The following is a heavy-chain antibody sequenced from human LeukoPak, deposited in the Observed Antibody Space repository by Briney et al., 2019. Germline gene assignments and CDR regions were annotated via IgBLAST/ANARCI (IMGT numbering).Heavy chain of an antibody. CDR3: ARGLVEVVGGYFDL. CDR2: IYYSGST. Sequence: SQTLSLTCTDSSGSISSGDYYWSWIRQPPGKGLEWIGYIYYSGSTYYNPSLKSRVTISVDTSKNQFSLKLSSVTAADTAVYYCARGLVEVVGGYFDLWGRGTLVTVSS. CDR1: SGSISSGDYY. J-gene: IGHJ2*01. V-gene: IGHV4-30-4*01. D-gene: IGHD2-2*01.